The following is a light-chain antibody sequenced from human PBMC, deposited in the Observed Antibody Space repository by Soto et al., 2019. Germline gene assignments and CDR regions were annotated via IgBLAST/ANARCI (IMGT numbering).Light chain of an antibody. CDR3: QQFKSYST. J-gene: IGKJ1*01. CDR1: QTIRSG. CDR2: KAS. V-gene: IGKV1-5*03. Sequence: DIQWTQSPSTLSSSLGDRVTLSCRASQTIRSGLAWYQPKPGNAPKLLIYKASSLEGGVPSRLSGSGSGTKFTLTISSMQADDSATCYCQQFKSYSTFGQGTKVDI.